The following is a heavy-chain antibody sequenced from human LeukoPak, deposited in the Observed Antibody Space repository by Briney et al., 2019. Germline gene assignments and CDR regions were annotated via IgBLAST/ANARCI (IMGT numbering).Heavy chain of an antibody. CDR2: ICTAGDT. V-gene: IGHV3-13*01. CDR1: GFTFSSYD. D-gene: IGHD3-22*01. Sequence: GGSLRLSCAASGFTFSSYDMHWVRQATGKDLAWVSAICTAGDTCYPGSVKGRFTISRENAKNSLYLQMNSLRAGDTAVYYCARESSGYISRYMDVWGKGTTVTVSS. CDR3: ARESSGYISRYMDV. J-gene: IGHJ6*03.